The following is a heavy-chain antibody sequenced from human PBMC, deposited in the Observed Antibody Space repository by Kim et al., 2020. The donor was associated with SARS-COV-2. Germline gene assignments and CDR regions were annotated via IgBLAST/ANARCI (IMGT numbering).Heavy chain of an antibody. D-gene: IGHD5-12*01. CDR2: ISAYNGYT. V-gene: IGHV1-18*01. Sequence: ASVKVSCKASGYTFTSYGISWVRQAPGQGLDWMGWISAYNGYTNYAQKLQGRVTMTTDTSTSTAYMELRSLRSDDTAVYYCARSHSGYDSDYYYYGMDVWGQGTTVTVSS. CDR3: ARSHSGYDSDYYYYGMDV. J-gene: IGHJ6*02. CDR1: GYTFTSYG.